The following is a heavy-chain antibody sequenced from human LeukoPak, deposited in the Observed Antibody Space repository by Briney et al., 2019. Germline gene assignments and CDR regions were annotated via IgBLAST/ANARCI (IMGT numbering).Heavy chain of an antibody. V-gene: IGHV3-48*01. D-gene: IGHD2-15*01. CDR3: ARGKGIEN. J-gene: IGHJ4*02. CDR1: GFTFSSYG. CDR2: ISPSSGII. Sequence: PGGSLRLSCAASGFTFSSYGMHWVRQAPGKGLEWISYISPSSGIIYYADSVKGRFTISRDNAKNSLYLQMNSLRAEDTAVYYCARGKGIENWGQGTLVTVSS.